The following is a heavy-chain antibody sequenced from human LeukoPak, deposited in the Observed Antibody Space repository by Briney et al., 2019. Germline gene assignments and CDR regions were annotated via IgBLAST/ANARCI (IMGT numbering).Heavy chain of an antibody. J-gene: IGHJ1*01. Sequence: GASVKVSCKASGYTFTGYYMHWVRQAPGQGLEWMGWINPNSGGTNYAQKFQGRVTMTRDTSISTAYMELSRLRSDDTAVYYCARSMGYCSGGSCYSVGYFQHWGQGTLVTVSS. CDR3: ARSMGYCSGGSCYSVGYFQH. D-gene: IGHD2-15*01. CDR2: INPNSGGT. CDR1: GYTFTGYY. V-gene: IGHV1-2*02.